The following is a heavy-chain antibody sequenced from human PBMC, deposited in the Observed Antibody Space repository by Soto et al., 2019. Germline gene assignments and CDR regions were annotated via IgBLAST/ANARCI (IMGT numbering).Heavy chain of an antibody. CDR3: ARATGDYSYSGMDV. Sequence: QVQLVQSGAEVKKPGSSVKVSCKASGGTFNTYSINWVRQAPGQGLEWMGRVLPILDMAIYAQKFQGRVTITADKSTRTAYMDLSSLRSDDTAIYYCARATGDYSYSGMDVWGQGTTVIVSS. CDR2: VLPILDMA. CDR1: GGTFNTYS. V-gene: IGHV1-69*02. J-gene: IGHJ6*02.